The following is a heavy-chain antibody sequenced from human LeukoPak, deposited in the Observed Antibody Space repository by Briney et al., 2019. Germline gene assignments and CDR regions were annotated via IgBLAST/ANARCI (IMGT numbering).Heavy chain of an antibody. CDR3: ARDYFNFLVVPNWFDP. CDR1: GYIFTSHG. V-gene: IGHV1-18*01. J-gene: IGHJ5*02. D-gene: IGHD3-10*01. CDR2: ISTDNGYT. Sequence: GASVKVSCKASGYIFTSHGISWVRQAPGQGLEWMGWISTDNGYTNYGQNLQGRLTMTTDTSTSTAYMELRSLKSDDTAVYYCARDYFNFLVVPNWFDPWGQGTLVTVSS.